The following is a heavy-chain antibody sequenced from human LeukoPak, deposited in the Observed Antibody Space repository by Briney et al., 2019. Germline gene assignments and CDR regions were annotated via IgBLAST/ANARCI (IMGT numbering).Heavy chain of an antibody. Sequence: ASVKVSCKASGYTFTSYGISWVRQAPGQGLEWMGWISAYNGNTNYARKLQGRVTMTTDTSTSTAYMELRSLRSDDTAVYYCARAAAPLDWFDPWGQGTLVTVSS. D-gene: IGHD2-2*01. CDR2: ISAYNGNT. J-gene: IGHJ5*02. CDR1: GYTFTSYG. V-gene: IGHV1-18*01. CDR3: ARAAAPLDWFDP.